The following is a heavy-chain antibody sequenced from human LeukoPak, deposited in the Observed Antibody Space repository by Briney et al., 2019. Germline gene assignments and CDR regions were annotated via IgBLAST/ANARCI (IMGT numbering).Heavy chain of an antibody. D-gene: IGHD6-19*01. CDR2: VSGSGHTT. J-gene: IGHJ1*01. V-gene: IGHV3-23*01. CDR1: GFTSSSYA. Sequence: GGSLRLSCAASGFTSSSYAFSCVSQAPAKRMQWFSTVSGSGHTTYYAASVKGRFTISRDNSKSKLYLQMSTLTVADTAVYTCGKDWSQRWLVLRDYSEYFHHWGQGTLVTVSS. CDR3: GKDWSQRWLVLRDYSEYFHH.